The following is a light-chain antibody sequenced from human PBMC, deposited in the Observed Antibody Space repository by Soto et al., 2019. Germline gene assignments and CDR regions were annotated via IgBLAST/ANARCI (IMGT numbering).Light chain of an antibody. J-gene: IGKJ5*01. CDR3: QQYNKWPPIT. Sequence: EIVMTQSPDTLSVSPGEGATLSCRSSRSVSSSYLAWYQQKPGQAPRLLIYGASSRATGIPDRFSGSGSGTDFTLTINSLQSEDFATYYCQQYNKWPPITFGQGIRLEIK. V-gene: IGKV3D-15*01. CDR2: GAS. CDR1: RSVSSSY.